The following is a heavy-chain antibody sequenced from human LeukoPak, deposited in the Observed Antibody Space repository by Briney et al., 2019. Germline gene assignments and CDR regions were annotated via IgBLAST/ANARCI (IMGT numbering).Heavy chain of an antibody. CDR1: GFAFSSYI. V-gene: IGHV3-48*01. CDR2: ISSSSSTI. J-gene: IGHJ4*02. Sequence: GGSLRLSCAASGFAFSSYIMNWGRQAPGKGVEWGSYISSSSSTIYYADSVKGRFTISRDNAKNSLYLQMNSLRAEDTAVYYCARDLEGNDVLDYWGQGTLVTVSS. CDR3: ARDLEGNDVLDY. D-gene: IGHD1-1*01.